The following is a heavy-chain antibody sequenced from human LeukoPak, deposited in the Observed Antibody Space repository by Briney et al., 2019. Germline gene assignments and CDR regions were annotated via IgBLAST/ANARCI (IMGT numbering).Heavy chain of an antibody. CDR2: IYYSGIT. V-gene: IGHV4-31*03. J-gene: IGHJ4*02. CDR1: GGSISSGSYY. Sequence: PSQTLSLTCTVSGGSISSGSYYWSWIRQHPGKGLEWIGYIYYSGITYYNPSLKSRVTISIDTSKNQFSLRLSSVTAADTAVYYCARVASGFPDYWGQGTLVTVSS. CDR3: ARVASGFPDY. D-gene: IGHD1-26*01.